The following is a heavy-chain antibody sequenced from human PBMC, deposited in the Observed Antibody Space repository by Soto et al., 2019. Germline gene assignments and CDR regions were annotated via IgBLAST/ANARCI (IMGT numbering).Heavy chain of an antibody. D-gene: IGHD3-10*01. CDR2: IIPILGIA. CDR1: GYTFNSYA. CDR3: ARGSPDYGSGSYLLGFWFDP. Sequence: SAKVSCKACGYTFNSYAMHSARQAPGQGLEWMGRIIPILGIANYAQKFQGRVTITADKSTSTAYMELSSLRSEDTAVYYCARGSPDYGSGSYLLGFWFDPWGQGTLVTVSS. V-gene: IGHV1-69*04. J-gene: IGHJ5*02.